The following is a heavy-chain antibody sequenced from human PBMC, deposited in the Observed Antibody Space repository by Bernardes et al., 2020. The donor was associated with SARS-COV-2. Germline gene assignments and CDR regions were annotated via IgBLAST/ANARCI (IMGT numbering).Heavy chain of an antibody. CDR1: EFIFSNYA. CDR2: ISGSGSNT. V-gene: IGHV3-23*01. J-gene: IGHJ1*01. CDR3: AKGGQWLSPQYFQD. Sequence: GGSLRLSCAASEFIFSNYAISWVRQAPGKGLEWVSAISGSGSNTYYGDSVKGRFTISRDNSKNMLFLQMSSLRADDTAVYYCAKGGQWLSPQYFQDWGQGILVTSSS. D-gene: IGHD6-19*01.